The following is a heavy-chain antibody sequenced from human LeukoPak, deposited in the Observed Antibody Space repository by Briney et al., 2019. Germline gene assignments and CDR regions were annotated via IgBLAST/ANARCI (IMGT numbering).Heavy chain of an antibody. D-gene: IGHD2-15*01. CDR3: AREKSSRSCSGGSCYFGRWFDP. CDR1: GGSISSYC. J-gene: IGHJ5*02. V-gene: IGHV4-59*01. CDR2: IYYSGST. Sequence: PSETLSLTCTVSGGSISSYCWSWIRQPPGKGLEWIGYIYYSGSTNYNPSLKSRVTISVDTSKNQFSLKLSSVTAADTAVYYCAREKSSRSCSGGSCYFGRWFDPWGQGTLVTVSS.